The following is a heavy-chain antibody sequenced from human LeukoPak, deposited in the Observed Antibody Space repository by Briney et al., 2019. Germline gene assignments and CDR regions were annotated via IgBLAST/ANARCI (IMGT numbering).Heavy chain of an antibody. CDR3: AKITEWLSPYYYGMDV. V-gene: IGHV3-30*02. CDR2: IWYDGSNK. J-gene: IGHJ6*02. CDR1: GFTFSSYG. Sequence: GGPLRLSCAASGFTFSSYGMHWVRQAPGKGLEWVAVIWYDGSNKYYADSVKGRFTISRDNSKNTLYLQMNSLRAEDTAVYYCAKITEWLSPYYYGMDVWGQGTTVTVSS. D-gene: IGHD3-3*01.